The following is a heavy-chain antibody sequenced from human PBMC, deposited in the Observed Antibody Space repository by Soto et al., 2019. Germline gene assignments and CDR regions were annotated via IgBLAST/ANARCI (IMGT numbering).Heavy chain of an antibody. CDR3: TTLDCAWPVDY. V-gene: IGHV3-15*01. D-gene: IGHD2-21*02. Sequence: PGLSLRLSCVAAGCTFTDAWMNWVHQAPGKGLEWVAHIKSKTDGGTAGYAAPVKGRFTISRDDSKNTLYLQMNSLKTEDTAVYYCTTLDCAWPVDYWGQGT. CDR2: IKSKTDGGTA. CDR1: GCTFTDAW. J-gene: IGHJ4*02.